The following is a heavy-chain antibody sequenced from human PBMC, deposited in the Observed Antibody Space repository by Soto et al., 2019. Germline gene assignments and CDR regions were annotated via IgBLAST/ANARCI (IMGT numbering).Heavy chain of an antibody. V-gene: IGHV4-30-2*01. CDR1: GGSISSGGYS. Sequence: SETLSLTCAVSGGSISSGGYSWSWIRQPPGKGLEWIGYIYHSGSTYYNPSLKSRVTISVDRSKNQFSLKLSSVTAADTAVYYCARDYDGGYDYWGQGTLVTVSS. CDR3: ARDYDGGYDY. CDR2: IYHSGST. J-gene: IGHJ4*02. D-gene: IGHD5-12*01.